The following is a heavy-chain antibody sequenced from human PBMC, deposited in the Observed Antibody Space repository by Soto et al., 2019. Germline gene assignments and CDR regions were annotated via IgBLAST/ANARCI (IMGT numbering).Heavy chain of an antibody. Sequence: QVQLVESGGGVVQPGRSLRLSCAASGFTFSSYGMHWVRQAPGKGLEWVAVIWYDGSNKYYADSVKGRFTISRDNSKNTLYLQMNSLRAEDTAVYYCARGLAFDKDTGDFDYWGQGTLVTVSS. CDR1: GFTFSSYG. D-gene: IGHD3-10*01. V-gene: IGHV3-33*01. CDR3: ARGLAFDKDTGDFDY. CDR2: IWYDGSNK. J-gene: IGHJ4*02.